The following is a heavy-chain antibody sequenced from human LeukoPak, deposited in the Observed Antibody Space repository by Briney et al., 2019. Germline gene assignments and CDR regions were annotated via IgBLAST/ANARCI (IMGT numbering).Heavy chain of an antibody. CDR3: ARMNCSSTSCPDAFDI. CDR2: ISSSSSYI. J-gene: IGHJ3*02. D-gene: IGHD2-2*01. CDR1: GFTFSSYS. V-gene: IGHV3-21*01. Sequence: GGSLRLSCAASGFTFSSYSMNWVRKPPGKGLEWVSSISSSSSYIYYADSVKGRFTTSRDNAKNSLYLQMNSLRAEDTAVYYCARMNCSSTSCPDAFDIWGQGTMVTVSS.